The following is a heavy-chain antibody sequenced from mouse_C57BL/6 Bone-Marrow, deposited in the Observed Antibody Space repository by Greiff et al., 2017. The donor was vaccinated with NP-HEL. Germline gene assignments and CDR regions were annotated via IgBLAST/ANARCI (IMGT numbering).Heavy chain of an antibody. Sequence: EVMLVESGGDLVKPGGSLKLSCAASGFTFSSYGMSWVRQTPDKRLEWVATISSGGSYTYYPDSVKGRFTISRDNAKNTLYLQMSSLKSEDTAMYYCARPPNYYGSSHWYFDVWGTGTTVTVSS. CDR2: ISSGGSYT. V-gene: IGHV5-6*02. CDR1: GFTFSSYG. J-gene: IGHJ1*03. D-gene: IGHD1-1*01. CDR3: ARPPNYYGSSHWYFDV.